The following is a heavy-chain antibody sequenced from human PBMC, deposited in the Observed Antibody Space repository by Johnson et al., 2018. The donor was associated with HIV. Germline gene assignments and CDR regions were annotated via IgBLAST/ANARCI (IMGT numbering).Heavy chain of an antibody. J-gene: IGHJ3*02. CDR2: IWYDGSNK. CDR1: RFRFNTYT. Sequence: VQLVESGGGVVQPGRSLRLSCSASRFRFNTYTMHWVRQAPGKGLEWVALIWYDGSNKYYADSTKGRFTISRDNSKKSLYLQMNSLRAEDTAVDYCARDGLAANAFDTWGQGTMV. CDR3: ARDGLAANAFDT. V-gene: IGHV3-33*08. D-gene: IGHD3/OR15-3a*01.